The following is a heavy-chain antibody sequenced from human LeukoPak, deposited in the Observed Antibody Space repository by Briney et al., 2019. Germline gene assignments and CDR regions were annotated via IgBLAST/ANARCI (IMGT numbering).Heavy chain of an antibody. D-gene: IGHD2-2*01. CDR1: GGSISSYY. V-gene: IGHV4-59*01. J-gene: IGHJ6*03. CDR3: ARAKQGDCSSTSCYFGYYYYYMDV. CDR2: IYYSGST. Sequence: SETLSLTCTVSGGSISSYYWSWIRQPPGKGLEWIGYIYYSGSTNYNPSLKSRVTISVDTSKNQFSLKLSSVTAADTAVYYCARAKQGDCSSTSCYFGYYYYYMDVWGQGTTVTVSS.